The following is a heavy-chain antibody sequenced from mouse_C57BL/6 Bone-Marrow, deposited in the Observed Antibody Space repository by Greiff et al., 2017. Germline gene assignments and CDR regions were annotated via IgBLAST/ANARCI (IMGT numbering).Heavy chain of an antibody. J-gene: IGHJ1*03. CDR2: IYPGSGST. V-gene: IGHV1-55*01. D-gene: IGHD1-1*01. CDR3: ARGSTTVVAYWYCDV. Sequence: QVQLQQPGAELVKPGASVKMSCKASGYTFTSYWITWVKQRPGQGLEWIGDIYPGSGSTNYNEKFKSKATLTVDTSSSTAYMQLSSLTSEDSAVYYGARGSTTVVAYWYCDVWGTGTTVTVSS. CDR1: GYTFTSYW.